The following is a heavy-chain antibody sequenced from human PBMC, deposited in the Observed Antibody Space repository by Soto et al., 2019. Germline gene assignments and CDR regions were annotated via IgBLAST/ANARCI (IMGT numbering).Heavy chain of an antibody. CDR3: ARGDRSSSGSPASYYYSGLVV. Sequence: EVQLLESGGDLVQSGGSLRLSCAASRFTFINYAMSWVRQAPGKGLEWVSSVSAVGDSTYYEVSVKGRFTISRDNSNNALFLQMNSLRAEDTALYCCARGDRSSSGSPASYYYSGLVVWGQGTTVTVSS. D-gene: IGHD2-2*01. CDR2: VSAVGDST. CDR1: RFTFINYA. V-gene: IGHV3-23*01. J-gene: IGHJ6*02.